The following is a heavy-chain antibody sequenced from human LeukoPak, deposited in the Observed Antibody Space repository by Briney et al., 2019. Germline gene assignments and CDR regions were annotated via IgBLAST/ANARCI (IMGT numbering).Heavy chain of an antibody. J-gene: IGHJ4*02. CDR1: GFTFSSYS. CDR2: ITSSSSYI. Sequence: KSGGSLRLSCAASGFTFSSYSMNWVRQAPGKGLEWVSSITSSSSYIYYADSVKGRLTISRDNAKNSLYLQMNSLRVEDTAVYYCARDPINIATAANGFDYWGQGTLVTVSS. D-gene: IGHD6-13*01. CDR3: ARDPINIATAANGFDY. V-gene: IGHV3-21*01.